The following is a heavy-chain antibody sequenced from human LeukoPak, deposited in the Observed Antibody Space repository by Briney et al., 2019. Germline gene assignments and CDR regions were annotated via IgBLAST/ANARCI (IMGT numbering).Heavy chain of an antibody. D-gene: IGHD2-21*02. J-gene: IGHJ3*02. CDR1: GFTVSRNY. Sequence: PGGSLRLSCAASGFTVSRNYMSWVRQAPGKGLEWVSVIYSGGSTDYADSVKGRFTISRDNAKNSLYLQMNSLRAEDTAVYYCAREGAQHIVVVTATLDAFDIWGQGTMVTVSS. V-gene: IGHV3-53*01. CDR2: IYSGGST. CDR3: AREGAQHIVVVTATLDAFDI.